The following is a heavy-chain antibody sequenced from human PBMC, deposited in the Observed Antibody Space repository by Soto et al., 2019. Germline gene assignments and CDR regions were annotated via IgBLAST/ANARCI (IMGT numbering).Heavy chain of an antibody. J-gene: IGHJ4*02. CDR2: IYYSGST. D-gene: IGHD3-10*01. Sequence: PSETLSLTCTVSGGSISSGDYYWSWIRQPPGKGLEWIGYIYYSGSTYYNPSLKSRVTISVDTSKNQFSLKLSSVTAADTAVYYCARQYYFGWGSYYNRPFDFWGQGTLVTVSS. CDR1: GGSISSGDYY. CDR3: ARQYYFGWGSYYNRPFDF. V-gene: IGHV4-30-4*01.